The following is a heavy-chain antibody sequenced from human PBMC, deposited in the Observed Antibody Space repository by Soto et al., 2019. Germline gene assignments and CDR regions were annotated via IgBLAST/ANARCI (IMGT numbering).Heavy chain of an antibody. V-gene: IGHV4-28*01. CDR3: ARRLYYDSSGFEGGGMDV. J-gene: IGHJ6*04. CDR2: IYYSGTT. Sequence: PSETLSLTCAVSGYSISSSNWWGWIRQPPGKGLEWIGYIYYSGTTYYNPSLKSRVTMSVDTSKNQFSLKLTSVTAVDTAVYYCARRLYYDSSGFEGGGMDVWGKGTTVTVSS. D-gene: IGHD3-22*01. CDR1: GYSISSSNW.